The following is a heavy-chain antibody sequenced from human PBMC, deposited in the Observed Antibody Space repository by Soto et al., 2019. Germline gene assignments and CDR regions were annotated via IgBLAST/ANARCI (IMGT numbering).Heavy chain of an antibody. D-gene: IGHD6-19*01. CDR3: TRQTTSGWYQIVY. CDR1: GGSISNYY. Sequence: PSDTLSLTCTVSGGSISNYYWSWLRQPPGKGLEWIGCIYNSGSTNYNPSLKSRVTMSVDTSKNQFSLKLASVTAADTAVYYCTRQTTSGWYQIVYWGQGTLVTVS. V-gene: IGHV4-59*08. J-gene: IGHJ4*02. CDR2: IYNSGST.